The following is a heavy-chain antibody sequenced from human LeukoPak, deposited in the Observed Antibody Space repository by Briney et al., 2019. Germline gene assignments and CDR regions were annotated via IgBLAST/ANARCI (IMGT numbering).Heavy chain of an antibody. CDR2: ISSSSSYI. J-gene: IGHJ4*02. Sequence: GGSLRLSCAASGFTFSSYSMNWVRQAPGKGLEWVSSISSSSSYIYYADSVKGRFTISRDNAENSLYLQMNSLRAEDTAVCYCARDSGSYLAYWGQGTLVTVSS. CDR1: GFTFSSYS. D-gene: IGHD1-26*01. CDR3: ARDSGSYLAY. V-gene: IGHV3-21*01.